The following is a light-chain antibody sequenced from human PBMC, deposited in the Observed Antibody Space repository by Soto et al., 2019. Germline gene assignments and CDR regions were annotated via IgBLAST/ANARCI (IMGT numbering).Light chain of an antibody. J-gene: IGKJ3*01. CDR3: QQRSNWPPFT. CDR2: DAS. Sequence: EIVLTQSPATLSLSPGERATLSCRASQSVSSYLAWYQQKPGQAPRLLIYDASNRATGIPARFSGSGSRTAFTLTISSLEPEDFAVYYWQQRSNWPPFTFGPGTKVDIE. CDR1: QSVSSY. V-gene: IGKV3-11*01.